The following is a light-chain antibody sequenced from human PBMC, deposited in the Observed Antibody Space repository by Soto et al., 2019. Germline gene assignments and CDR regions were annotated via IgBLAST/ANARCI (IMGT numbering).Light chain of an antibody. Sequence: EIVLTQSPGTLSLSPGERATLSCRGSQSVSSSYLAWYQQKPGQAPRLLIYGASSRATGIPDRFSGSGSGTDFTLTISRLEPEDFAVYYCQRYGSSRRTFGQGTKVDIK. J-gene: IGKJ1*01. CDR3: QRYGSSRRT. V-gene: IGKV3-20*01. CDR2: GAS. CDR1: QSVSSSY.